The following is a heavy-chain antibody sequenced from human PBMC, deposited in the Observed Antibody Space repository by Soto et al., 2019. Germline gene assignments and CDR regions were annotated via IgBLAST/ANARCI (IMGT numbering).Heavy chain of an antibody. V-gene: IGHV3-21*01. J-gene: IGHJ4*02. Sequence: GGSLRLSCAASGFTFSTYSLHWVRQAPGKGLEWVSSISSTSSYIYYADSVKGRFTISRDNAKNSLYLQMNSLRAEDTAVYYCVRGVNYYDSSGYRDYWRQGT. D-gene: IGHD3-22*01. CDR1: GFTFSTYS. CDR3: VRGVNYYDSSGYRDY. CDR2: ISSTSSYI.